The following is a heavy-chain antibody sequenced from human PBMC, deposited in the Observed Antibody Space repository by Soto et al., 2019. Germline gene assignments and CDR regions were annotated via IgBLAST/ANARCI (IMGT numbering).Heavy chain of an antibody. Sequence: GGSLRLSCAASGFTFSDHYMDWVRQAPGKGLEWVGRTRNKANSYTTEYAASVKGRFTISRDDSKNSLYLQMNSLKTEDTAVYYCARGGSIYYGSGSSLDYWGQGTLVTVSS. J-gene: IGHJ4*02. V-gene: IGHV3-72*01. D-gene: IGHD3-10*01. CDR2: TRNKANSYTT. CDR1: GFTFSDHY. CDR3: ARGGSIYYGSGSSLDY.